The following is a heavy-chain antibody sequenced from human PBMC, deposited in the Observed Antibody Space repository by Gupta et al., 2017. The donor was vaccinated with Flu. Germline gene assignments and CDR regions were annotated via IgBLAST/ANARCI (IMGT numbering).Heavy chain of an antibody. V-gene: IGHV1-24*01. J-gene: IGHJ6*02. D-gene: IGHD5-18*01. Sequence: QVQLVQSGAEVKKPGSSVQVSCKVSGYTLTELSMHWVRQAPGKGLEWMGGFDPEDGETNYGQKFQGRVTMTEDTSTDTAYMELSSLRYEDTAGYYCATAWVQVSYGMDVWGQGTTVTVSS. CDR2: FDPEDGET. CDR1: GYTLTELS. CDR3: ATAWVQVSYGMDV.